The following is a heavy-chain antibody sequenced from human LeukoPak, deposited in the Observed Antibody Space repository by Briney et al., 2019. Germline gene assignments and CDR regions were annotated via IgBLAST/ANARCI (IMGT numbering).Heavy chain of an antibody. V-gene: IGHV4-34*01. CDR3: ARGHITMVRGVIIPPFDY. D-gene: IGHD3-10*01. Sequence: SSETLSLTCAAYGGSFSGYYWSWIRQPPGKGLEWIGEINHSGSTNYNPSLKSRVTISVDTSKNQFSLKLSSVTAADTAVYYCARGHITMVRGVIIPPFDYWGQGTLVTVSS. J-gene: IGHJ4*02. CDR1: GGSFSGYY. CDR2: INHSGST.